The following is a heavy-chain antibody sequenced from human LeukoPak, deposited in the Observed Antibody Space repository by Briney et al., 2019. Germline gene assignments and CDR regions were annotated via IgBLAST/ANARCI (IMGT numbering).Heavy chain of an antibody. CDR3: ARLLPSAFYHGMDV. J-gene: IGHJ6*02. V-gene: IGHV4-59*01. D-gene: IGHD3-16*01. CDR2: IFHSGGS. Sequence: PSETLSLTCTDSGDSTNNFHWSWIRQPPGKGLEWIGHIFHSGGSKYNPSLKSRATISTDMSKNVLSLELTSVTAADTAVYYCARLLPSAFYHGMDVWGQGTTVTVSS. CDR1: GDSTNNFH.